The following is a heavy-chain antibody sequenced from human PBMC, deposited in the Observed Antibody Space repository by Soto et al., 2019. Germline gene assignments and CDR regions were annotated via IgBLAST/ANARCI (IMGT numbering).Heavy chain of an antibody. D-gene: IGHD6-13*01. CDR3: ARAGKRGYSSSLDV. CDR1: GYTFTGYY. CDR2: INPNSGGT. Sequence: ASVKVSCKASGYTFTGYYMHWVRQAPGQGLEWMGWINPNSGGTNYAQKFQGWVTMTRDTSISTAYMELSRLRSDDTAVYYCARAGKRGYSSSLDVWGKGTTVTVSS. J-gene: IGHJ6*04. V-gene: IGHV1-2*04.